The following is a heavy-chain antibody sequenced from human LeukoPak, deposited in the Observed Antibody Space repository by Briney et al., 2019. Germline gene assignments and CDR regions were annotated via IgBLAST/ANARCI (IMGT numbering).Heavy chain of an antibody. D-gene: IGHD1-1*01. CDR3: AKSRSGSANWALQIFDN. V-gene: IGHV3-74*01. Sequence: PGGSLRLSCAASGFTFSSYWMHWVRQAPGKGLMWVSRINTDGSSTSYADSVKGRFTISRDNSKNSLFVQMNSLRAEDTAVYFCAKSRSGSANWALQIFDNWGQGTLVTVSS. J-gene: IGHJ4*02. CDR2: INTDGSST. CDR1: GFTFSSYW.